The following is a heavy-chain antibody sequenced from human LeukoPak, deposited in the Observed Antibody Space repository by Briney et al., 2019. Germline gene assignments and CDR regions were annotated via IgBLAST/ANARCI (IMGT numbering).Heavy chain of an antibody. V-gene: IGHV1-69*05. Sequence: GASVKVSCKASGYTFTGYYMHWVRQAPGQGLEWMGGIIPIFGTANYAQKFQGRVTITTDESTSTAYMELSSLRSEDTAVYYCARGAYYYDSSGYWYYFDYWGQGTLVTVSS. CDR3: ARGAYYYDSSGYWYYFDY. CDR1: GYTFTGYY. D-gene: IGHD3-22*01. J-gene: IGHJ4*02. CDR2: IIPIFGTA.